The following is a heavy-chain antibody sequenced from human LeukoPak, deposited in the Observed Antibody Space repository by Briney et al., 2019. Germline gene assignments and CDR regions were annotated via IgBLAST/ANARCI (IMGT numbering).Heavy chain of an antibody. CDR1: GFAFSSYS. J-gene: IGHJ4*02. CDR2: ISSSGSTI. D-gene: IGHD3-22*01. Sequence: GGSLRLSCAASGFAFSSYSMNWVRQAPGKGLEWVSYISSSGSTIYYADSVKGRFTISRDNAKNSLYLQMNSLRAEDTAVYYCARPYYYDSSAPRELHYWGQGTLVTVSS. CDR3: ARPYYYDSSAPRELHY. V-gene: IGHV3-48*04.